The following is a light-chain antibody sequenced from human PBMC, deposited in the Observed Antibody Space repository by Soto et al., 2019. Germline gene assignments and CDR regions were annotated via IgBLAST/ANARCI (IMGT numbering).Light chain of an antibody. CDR3: QQYGSSRT. V-gene: IGKV3-20*01. Sequence: EIVLTQSPGTLSVSRGERATLSFRTIRSVSSSYLAWYQQKPGQAPRLLIYGASSRATGIPDRFSGSGSGTDFTLTISRLEPEDFAVYYCQQYGSSRTFGQGTKVDIK. J-gene: IGKJ1*01. CDR1: RSVSSSY. CDR2: GAS.